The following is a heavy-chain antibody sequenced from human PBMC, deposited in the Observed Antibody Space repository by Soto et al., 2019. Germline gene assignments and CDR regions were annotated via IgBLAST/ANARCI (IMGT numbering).Heavy chain of an antibody. CDR2: IGDSGAST. CDR1: GFSFSSFA. CDR3: AKGVELDV. D-gene: IGHD1-26*01. V-gene: IGHV3-23*01. J-gene: IGHJ6*04. Sequence: EVLLLESGGGLVQPGGSLRLSCEASGFSFSSFAMNWVRQAPGKGLEWVSAIGDSGASTDYADSVKGRFTISRDNSRNTLYLQLNSLRGEYTSVYYCAKGVELDVWGNGTTVTVSS.